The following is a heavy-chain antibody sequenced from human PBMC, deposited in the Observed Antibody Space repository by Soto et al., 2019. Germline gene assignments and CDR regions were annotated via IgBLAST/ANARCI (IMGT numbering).Heavy chain of an antibody. CDR3: AKALLANWFDP. Sequence: GSLRLSCAASGFTFSSYWMSWVRQAPGKGPEWVANIKQDGSEKYYVDSVKGRFTISRDNAKNSLYLQMNSLRAEDTAVYYCAKALLANWFDPWGQGTLVTVSS. CDR1: GFTFSSYW. D-gene: IGHD2-21*01. V-gene: IGHV3-7*01. CDR2: IKQDGSEK. J-gene: IGHJ5*02.